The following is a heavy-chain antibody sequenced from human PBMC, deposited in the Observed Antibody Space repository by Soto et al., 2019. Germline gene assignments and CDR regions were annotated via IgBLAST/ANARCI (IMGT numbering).Heavy chain of an antibody. J-gene: IGHJ4*02. Sequence: EVQLLESGGGLVQPGGSLRLSCAASGFTFATYTMSWVRQAPGKGLEWVSAMTGSGDRTYYADSVKGRFTISRDNSKNTLYLQMNSLRAEDTAVYYCAKNSAATMRVGFDYWGQGTLVTVSS. V-gene: IGHV3-23*01. CDR3: AKNSAATMRVGFDY. CDR2: MTGSGDRT. CDR1: GFTFATYT. D-gene: IGHD6-25*01.